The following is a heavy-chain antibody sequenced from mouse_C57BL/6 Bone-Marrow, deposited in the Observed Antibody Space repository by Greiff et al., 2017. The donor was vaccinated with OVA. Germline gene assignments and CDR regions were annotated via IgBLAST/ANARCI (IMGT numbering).Heavy chain of an antibody. CDR3: ARLYYGSSWYFDV. J-gene: IGHJ1*03. CDR2: ISSGGSYT. V-gene: IGHV5-6*01. D-gene: IGHD1-1*01. CDR1: GFTFSSYG. Sequence: VQGVESGGDLVKPGGSLKLSCAASGFTFSSYGMSWVRQTPDKRLEWVATISSGGSYTYYPDSVKGRFTISRDNAKNTLYLQMSSLKSEDTAMYYCARLYYGSSWYFDVWGTGTTVTVSS.